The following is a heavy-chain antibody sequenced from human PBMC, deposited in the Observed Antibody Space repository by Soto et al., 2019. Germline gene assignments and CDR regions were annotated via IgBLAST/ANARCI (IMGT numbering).Heavy chain of an antibody. CDR2: MNPHSGNA. J-gene: IGHJ4*02. D-gene: IGHD1-26*01. V-gene: IGHV1-8*01. Sequence: ASVKVSCKASGYTFTSYDLSWVRQATGQGLEWMGWMNPHSGNAGYGQKFQGRVTMTRDTSISIAYMELSSLRSDDTAVYYCARGGRELDYWGQGTPVTVSS. CDR3: ARGGRELDY. CDR1: GYTFTSYD.